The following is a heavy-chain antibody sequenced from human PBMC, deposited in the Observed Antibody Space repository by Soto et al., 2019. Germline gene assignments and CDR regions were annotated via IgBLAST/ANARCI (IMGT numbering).Heavy chain of an antibody. J-gene: IGHJ5*02. D-gene: IGHD3-9*01. Sequence: GGSLRLSCAASGFTFSSYGMHWVRQAPGKGLEWVAVIWYDGSNKYYADSVKGRFTISRDNSKNTLYLQMNSLRAEDTAVYYCARDIFDGVPIPWGQGTLVTVSS. CDR1: GFTFSSYG. CDR2: IWYDGSNK. CDR3: ARDIFDGVPIP. V-gene: IGHV3-33*01.